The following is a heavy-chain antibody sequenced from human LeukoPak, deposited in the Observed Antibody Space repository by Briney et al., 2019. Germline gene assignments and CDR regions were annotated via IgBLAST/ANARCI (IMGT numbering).Heavy chain of an antibody. Sequence: PGGSLRLSCAASGFIFSTYAMSWVRQAPGKGLEWVSAISGSGGSTYYADSVKGRFTISRDNSKNSLYLQMNSLRAEDTAVYYCAKGHTDYGTGFDLWGQGTLVRVSS. V-gene: IGHV3-23*01. CDR2: ISGSGGST. CDR1: GFIFSTYA. D-gene: IGHD4-17*01. J-gene: IGHJ4*02. CDR3: AKGHTDYGTGFDL.